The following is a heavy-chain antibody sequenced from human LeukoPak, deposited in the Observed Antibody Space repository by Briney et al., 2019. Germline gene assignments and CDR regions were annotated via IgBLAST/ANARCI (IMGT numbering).Heavy chain of an antibody. CDR2: FYSSGNS. CDR3: ASSLIRGSYYY. CDR1: GGSMSSYF. V-gene: IGHV4-4*07. Sequence: SETLSLTCLVSGGSMSSYFWSWIRQPAGKGLEWIGRFYSSGNSNYNPSLKSRVTMSADTSKNQFSMELTSVTAADTAVYYCASSLIRGSYYYWGQGTLVTVSS. D-gene: IGHD1-26*01. J-gene: IGHJ4*02.